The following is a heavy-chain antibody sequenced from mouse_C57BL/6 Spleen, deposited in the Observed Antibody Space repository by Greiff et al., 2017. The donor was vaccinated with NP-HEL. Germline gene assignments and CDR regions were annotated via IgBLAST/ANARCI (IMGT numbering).Heavy chain of an antibody. V-gene: IGHV1-19*01. D-gene: IGHD3-2*02. CDR3: ARSGGSSGTVDY. CDR2: INPYNGGT. Sequence: VQLQQSGPVLVKPGASVKMSCKASGYTFTDYYMNWVKQSHGKSLEWIGVINPYNGGTSYNQKFKGKATLTVDKSSSTAYMELNSLTSEDSAVYYCARSGGSSGTVDYWGQGTTLTVSS. CDR1: GYTFTDYY. J-gene: IGHJ2*01.